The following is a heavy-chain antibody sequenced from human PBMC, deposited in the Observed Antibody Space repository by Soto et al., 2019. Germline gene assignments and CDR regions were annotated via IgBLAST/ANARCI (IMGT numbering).Heavy chain of an antibody. CDR3: AHSVRGSGSPPYYYYGMDV. Sequence: QITLKESGPTLVKPTQTLTLTCTFSGFSLSTSGVGVGWIRQPPGKALEWLALIYWDDDKRYSPSLKSRLTITHDTSKNQVVLTMTNMDPVDTATYYWAHSVRGSGSPPYYYYGMDVWGQGTTVTVSS. CDR1: GFSLSTSGVG. J-gene: IGHJ6*02. V-gene: IGHV2-5*02. D-gene: IGHD3-10*01. CDR2: IYWDDDK.